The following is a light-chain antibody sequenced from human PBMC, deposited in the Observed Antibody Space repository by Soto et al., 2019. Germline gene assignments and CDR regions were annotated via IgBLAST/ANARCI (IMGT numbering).Light chain of an antibody. Sequence: QSVLTQPASVSGSPGQSITISCTGTISDVGGYNFVSWYQQYPGKAPKLMICDVSNRPSGVSNRFSGSKSGNTAPLTISGLQAEDEADYYCSSFTGSNYVFGTGTKVTVL. CDR2: DVS. CDR1: ISDVGGYNF. V-gene: IGLV2-14*03. CDR3: SSFTGSNYV. J-gene: IGLJ1*01.